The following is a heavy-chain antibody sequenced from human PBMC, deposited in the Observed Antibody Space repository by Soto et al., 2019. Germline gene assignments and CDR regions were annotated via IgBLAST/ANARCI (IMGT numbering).Heavy chain of an antibody. CDR1: GFTCSNYW. CDR2: IKQDGSDK. D-gene: IGHD4-4*01. J-gene: IGHJ4*02. V-gene: IGHV3-7*01. Sequence: PGGSLRLCCAGSGFTCSNYWMSWVRQAPGKGLEWVANIKQDGSDKYYVDSVKGRFTISRDNAANSLYLQMNNLRTEDTAMYYGAKSPTAVTPALWAYWGQG. CDR3: AKSPTAVTPALWAY.